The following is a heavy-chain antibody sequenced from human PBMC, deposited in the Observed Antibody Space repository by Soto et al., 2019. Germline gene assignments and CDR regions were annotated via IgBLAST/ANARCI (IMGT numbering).Heavy chain of an antibody. D-gene: IGHD2-21*01. CDR1: GGSISSGGYY. CDR2: IYYSGST. J-gene: IGHJ5*02. Sequence: SETLSLTCTVSGGSISSGGYYWSWIRQHPGKGLEWIGYIYYSGSTYYNPSLKSRVTISVDTSKNQFSLRLSSVTAADTAVYYCARLPVVVIALGYFDPWGPGTLVTVSS. V-gene: IGHV4-31*03. CDR3: ARLPVVVIALGYFDP.